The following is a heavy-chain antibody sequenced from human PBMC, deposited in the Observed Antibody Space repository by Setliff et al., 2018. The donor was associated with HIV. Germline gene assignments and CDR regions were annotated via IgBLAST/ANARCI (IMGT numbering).Heavy chain of an antibody. D-gene: IGHD2-8*02. J-gene: IGHJ4*02. CDR3: ARVFRGADDHTGPFDY. Sequence: GGSLRLSCAASGFTFNDHTMHWVRQAPGKGLEWVSLITWDGANTYYADSVKGRFTISRDNSKNSLYLQMNSLRAEDTAVYYCARVFRGADDHTGPFDYWGQGTLVTVSS. CDR1: GFTFNDHT. V-gene: IGHV3-43*01. CDR2: ITWDGANT.